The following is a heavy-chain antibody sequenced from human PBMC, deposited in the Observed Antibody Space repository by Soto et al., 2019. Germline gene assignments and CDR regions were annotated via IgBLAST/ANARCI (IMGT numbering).Heavy chain of an antibody. D-gene: IGHD3-22*01. CDR1: GGSISDGYY. CDR2: ISANGST. Sequence: SETLSLTCTVSGGSISDGYYWTWIRQHPGKGLEWIGSISANGSTSYNPSLKSRLTVSVDKSKNQFSLNLRSVTAADTAVYYCARRDRSGFSYWLDTWGQGTLVTVSS. J-gene: IGHJ5*02. CDR3: ARRDRSGFSYWLDT. V-gene: IGHV4-31*03.